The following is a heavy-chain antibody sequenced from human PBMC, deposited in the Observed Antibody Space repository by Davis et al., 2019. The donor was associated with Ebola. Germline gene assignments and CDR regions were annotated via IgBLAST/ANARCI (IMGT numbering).Heavy chain of an antibody. D-gene: IGHD2-2*01. CDR2: IRSKANSYAT. CDR3: TPTSTRYGMDV. Sequence: GESLKISCSASGFTYGSYAMSWVRQASGKGLEWVGRIRSKANSYATAYAASVKGRFTISRDDSKNTAYLQMNSLKTEDTAVYYCTPTSTRYGMDVWGQGATVTVSS. V-gene: IGHV3-73*01. CDR1: GFTYGSYA. J-gene: IGHJ6*02.